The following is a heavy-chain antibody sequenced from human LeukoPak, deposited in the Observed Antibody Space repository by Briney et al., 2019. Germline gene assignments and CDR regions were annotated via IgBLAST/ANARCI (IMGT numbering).Heavy chain of an antibody. CDR3: ARAGYSGYPYYFDY. CDR1: GGSISSGGYY. Sequence: SETLSLTCTVSGGSISSGGYYWSWIRQHPGKGLEWIGYIYYSGSTYYNPSLKSRVTISVDTSKNQFSLKLSSVTAADTAVYYCARAGYSGYPYYFDYWGHGTLVTVSS. CDR2: IYYSGST. D-gene: IGHD5-12*01. V-gene: IGHV4-31*03. J-gene: IGHJ4*01.